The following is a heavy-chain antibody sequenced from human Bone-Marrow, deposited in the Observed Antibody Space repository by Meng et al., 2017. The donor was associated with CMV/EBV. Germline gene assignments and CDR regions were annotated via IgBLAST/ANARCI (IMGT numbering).Heavy chain of an antibody. J-gene: IGHJ4*02. CDR2: IDPSGDNT. D-gene: IGHD6-19*01. CDR3: ARFTYSSRWSGDD. CDR1: GYTFIDYY. Sequence: ASVKVSCKASGYTFIDYYLHWVRQAPGQGLEWMGIIDPSGDNTRYAQKFQDRVTMTRDTSTSTVYLELSSLTSDDTAVYYCARFTYSSRWSGDDWGQGTLVTVSS. V-gene: IGHV1-46*01.